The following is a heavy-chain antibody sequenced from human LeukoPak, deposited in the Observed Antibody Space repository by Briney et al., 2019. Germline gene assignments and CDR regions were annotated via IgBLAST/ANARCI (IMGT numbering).Heavy chain of an antibody. CDR1: GFTFSSYW. J-gene: IGHJ4*02. D-gene: IGHD1-26*01. V-gene: IGHV3-7*01. CDR3: ARVGAYGERDY. Sequence: GGFLRLSCAASGFTFSSYWMSWARQAPGKGLEWVANIKQDGSEKYYVDSVKGRFTISRDNAKNSLYLQMNSLGAEDTAVYYCARVGAYGERDYWGQGTLVSVSS. CDR2: IKQDGSEK.